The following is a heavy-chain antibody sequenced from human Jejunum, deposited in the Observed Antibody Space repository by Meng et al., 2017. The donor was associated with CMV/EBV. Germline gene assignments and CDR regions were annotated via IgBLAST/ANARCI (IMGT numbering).Heavy chain of an antibody. CDR2: ITSSSSYI. Sequence: FTFSSYSMNWVRQAPGKRLEWVSSITSSSSYIYYTDSVKGRFTISRDNAKNSLYLQMNSLRAEDTAVYYCARDLGPQIVVVSSPGYWGQGTLVTVSS. J-gene: IGHJ4*02. CDR3: ARDLGPQIVVVSSPGY. CDR1: FTFSSYS. D-gene: IGHD3-22*01. V-gene: IGHV3-21*01.